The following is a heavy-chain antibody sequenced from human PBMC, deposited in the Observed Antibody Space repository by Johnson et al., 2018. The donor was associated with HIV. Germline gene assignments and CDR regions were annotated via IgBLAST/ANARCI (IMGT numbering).Heavy chain of an antibody. CDR1: GFTFDDYA. CDR3: ARALSIAAEEDI. Sequence: VQLVESGGGLVQPGRSLRLSCAASGFTFDDYAMHWVRQAPGKGLEWVSGIRWNSGSIGYADSVKGRFTVSRDNAKNSLFLQMNSLRAEDTAVYYCARALSIAAEEDIWGQGTMVTVSS. V-gene: IGHV3-9*01. CDR2: IRWNSGSI. D-gene: IGHD6-6*01. J-gene: IGHJ3*02.